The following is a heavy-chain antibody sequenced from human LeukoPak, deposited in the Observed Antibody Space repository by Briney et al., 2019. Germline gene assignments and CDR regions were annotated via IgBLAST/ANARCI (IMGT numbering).Heavy chain of an antibody. CDR3: ARHMKLSTTVVTLDY. Sequence: SETLSLTCTVSGGSISNYHWSWIRQPPGKGLEWIGYIYYSGTTNYNPSLKSRVAISVDTSKNQFSLKLSSVTAADTAVYYCARHMKLSTTVVTLDYWGQGTLVTVSS. J-gene: IGHJ4*02. V-gene: IGHV4-59*08. CDR1: GGSISNYH. D-gene: IGHD4-23*01. CDR2: IYYSGTT.